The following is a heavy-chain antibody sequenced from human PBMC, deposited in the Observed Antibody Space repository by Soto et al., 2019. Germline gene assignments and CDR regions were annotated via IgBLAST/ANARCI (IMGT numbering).Heavy chain of an antibody. CDR3: ARALYASGSWGFYFDY. CDR1: GFTFSNAW. D-gene: IGHD3-10*01. V-gene: IGHV3-15*07. J-gene: IGHJ4*02. CDR2: IKSKTDGGTT. Sequence: SHRPSCATSGFTFSNAWMNWVRQAPGKGLEWVGRIKSKTDGGTTDYAAPVKGRFTISRDDSKNTLYLQMDSLTAEDTAVYYCARALYASGSWGFYFDYWGQGSLVTVSS.